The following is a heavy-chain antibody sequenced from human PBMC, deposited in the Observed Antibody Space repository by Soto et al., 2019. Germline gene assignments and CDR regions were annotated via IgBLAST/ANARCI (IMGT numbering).Heavy chain of an antibody. J-gene: IGHJ6*03. CDR2: INHSGST. V-gene: IGHV4-34*01. D-gene: IGHD3-10*01. CDR3: ARGSGPPYYYMDV. CDR1: GGSFSGYY. Sequence: SETLSLTCAVYGGSFSGYYWSWIRQPPGKGLEWIGEINHSGSTNYNPSLKSRVTISVDTSKNQFSLKLSSVTAADTAVYYCARGSGPPYYYMDVWGKGTTVTVSS.